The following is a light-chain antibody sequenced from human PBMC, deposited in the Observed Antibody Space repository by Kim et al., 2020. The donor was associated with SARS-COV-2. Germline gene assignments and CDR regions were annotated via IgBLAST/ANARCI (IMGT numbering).Light chain of an antibody. V-gene: IGKV3-20*01. J-gene: IGKJ1*01. CDR1: QSVSSTY. CDR3: QQYGRSSWT. CDR2: GAS. Sequence: EDVLTQSPGTLSLSVGERATLSCRASQSVSSTYLAWYQQKPGQAPRLVIYGASNRATVIPDRFSGSGSGTDFTLSISRLEPEDFAVYYCQQYGRSSWTFGQGTKVDIK.